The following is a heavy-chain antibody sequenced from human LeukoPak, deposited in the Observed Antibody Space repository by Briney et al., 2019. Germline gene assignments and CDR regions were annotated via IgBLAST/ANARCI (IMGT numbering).Heavy chain of an antibody. CDR3: ARGSLSRYYYGSGSYNY. CDR2: INPNSGGT. V-gene: IGHV1-2*02. J-gene: IGHJ4*02. Sequence: GASVKVSCKASGYTFTGYYMHWVRQAPGQGLEWMGWINPNSGGTNYAQKFRGRVTMTRDTSISTAYMELSRLRSDDTAVYYCARGSLSRYYYGSGSYNYWGQGTLVTVSS. D-gene: IGHD3-10*01. CDR1: GYTFTGYY.